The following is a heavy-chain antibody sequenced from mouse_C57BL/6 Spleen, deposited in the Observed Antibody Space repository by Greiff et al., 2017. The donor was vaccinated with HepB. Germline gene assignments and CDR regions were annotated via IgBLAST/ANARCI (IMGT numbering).Heavy chain of an antibody. J-gene: IGHJ4*01. CDR3: AREGYNAMDY. V-gene: IGHV1-76*01. CDR1: GYTFTDYY. CDR2: IYPGSGNT. Sequence: QVQLQQSGAELVRPGASVKLSCKASGYTFTDYYINWVKQRPGQGLEWIARIYPGSGNTYYNEKFKGKATLTAEKSSSTAYMQLSSLTSDDSAVYFCAREGYNAMDYWGQGTSVTVSS. D-gene: IGHD1-3*01.